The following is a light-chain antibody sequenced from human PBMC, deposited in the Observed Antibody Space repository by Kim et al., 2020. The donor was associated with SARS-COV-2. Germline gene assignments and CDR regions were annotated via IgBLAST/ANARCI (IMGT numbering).Light chain of an antibody. CDR1: SSDVGGYMY. CDR2: SVS. CDR3: TSYTTSITWV. J-gene: IGLJ3*02. Sequence: GQSITISCTGPSSDVGGYMYVSCHQQHPRNAPKLIIYSVSKRPSGVSSRFSGSTSGNAASLTISALQSEDEADYYCTSYTTSITWVFGGGTKLTVL. V-gene: IGLV2-14*03.